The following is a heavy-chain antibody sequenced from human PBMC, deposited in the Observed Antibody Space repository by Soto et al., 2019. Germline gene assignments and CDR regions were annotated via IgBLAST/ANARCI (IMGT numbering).Heavy chain of an antibody. Sequence: QLQLQESGPGLVTPSETLSLTCTVSGGSISSSSYYWAWIRQSPGKGLEWIGSINYSGTTYYIASLKSRVTISIDTSKNQFSLRLNSVTAADTAVYYCARLVACSGGSCRFDPWGQGTLVTVSS. CDR3: ARLVACSGGSCRFDP. CDR1: GGSISSSSYY. J-gene: IGHJ5*02. V-gene: IGHV4-39*01. CDR2: INYSGTT. D-gene: IGHD2-15*01.